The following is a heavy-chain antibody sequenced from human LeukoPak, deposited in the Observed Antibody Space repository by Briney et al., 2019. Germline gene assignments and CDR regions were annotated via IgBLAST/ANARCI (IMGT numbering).Heavy chain of an antibody. Sequence: ASVTVSCKASGYTFTGYYMHWVRQAPGQGLEWMGWINPNSGGTNYAQKFQGRVTMTRDTSISTAYMELSRLRSDDTAVYYCARDLYLSGPFDYWGQGTLVTVSS. V-gene: IGHV1-2*02. CDR1: GYTFTGYY. CDR3: ARDLYLSGPFDY. CDR2: INPNSGGT. J-gene: IGHJ4*02. D-gene: IGHD3-10*01.